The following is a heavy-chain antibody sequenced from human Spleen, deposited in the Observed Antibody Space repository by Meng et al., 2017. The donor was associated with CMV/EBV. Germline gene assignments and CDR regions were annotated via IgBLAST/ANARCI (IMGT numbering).Heavy chain of an antibody. CDR1: GYTFTSYD. Sequence: SVKVSCKASGYTFTSYDINWVRQATGQGLEWMGGIIPILNTANYAQKFQGRVTITADKSTNTAYMELSSLRSEDTAVYYCARGGGWELPNDYWGQGTLVTVSS. V-gene: IGHV1-69*10. CDR3: ARGGGWELPNDY. J-gene: IGHJ4*02. D-gene: IGHD1-26*01. CDR2: IIPILNTA.